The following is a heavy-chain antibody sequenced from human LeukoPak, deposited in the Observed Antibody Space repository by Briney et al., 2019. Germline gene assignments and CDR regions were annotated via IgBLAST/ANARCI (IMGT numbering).Heavy chain of an antibody. CDR3: ARDPGLGCIGGECDY. CDR2: IYYSGST. J-gene: IGHJ4*02. V-gene: IGHV4-59*01. D-gene: IGHD2-8*01. CDR1: GGSISSYY. Sequence: SETLSLTCTVSGGSISSYYWSWIRQPPGKGLEWIGYIYYSGSTNYNPSLKSRVTISVDTSKNQFSLKLSSVTAADTAVYYCARDPGLGCIGGECDYWGQGTLVTVSS.